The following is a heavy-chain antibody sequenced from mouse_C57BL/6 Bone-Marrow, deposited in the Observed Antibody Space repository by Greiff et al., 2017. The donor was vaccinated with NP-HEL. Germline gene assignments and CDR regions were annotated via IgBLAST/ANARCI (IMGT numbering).Heavy chain of an antibody. J-gene: IGHJ2*01. Sequence: EVQLQQSGPELVKPGASVKISCKASGYTFTDYYMNWVKQSHGKSLEWIGDINPNNGGTRYNQKFKGKATLTVDKSSSTAYMELRSLTSEDSAVYYCARSNYWGQGTTLTVSS. V-gene: IGHV1-26*01. CDR2: INPNNGGT. CDR3: ARSNY. CDR1: GYTFTDYY.